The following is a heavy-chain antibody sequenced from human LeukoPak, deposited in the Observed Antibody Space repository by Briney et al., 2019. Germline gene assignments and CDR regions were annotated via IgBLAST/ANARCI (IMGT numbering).Heavy chain of an antibody. CDR2: ISSSSSYI. D-gene: IGHD4-17*01. J-gene: IGHJ4*02. CDR3: ARDLYGAKMYYFDY. Sequence: PGGSLRLSCAASGFTFSSYSMNWVRQAPGKGLEWVSSISSSSSYIYYADSVKGRFTISRDNAKNSLYLQMNSLRAEDTAVYYCARDLYGAKMYYFDYWGQGTLVTVSS. V-gene: IGHV3-21*01. CDR1: GFTFSSYS.